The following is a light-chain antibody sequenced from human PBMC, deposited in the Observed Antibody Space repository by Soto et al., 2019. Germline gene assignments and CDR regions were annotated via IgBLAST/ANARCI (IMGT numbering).Light chain of an antibody. CDR1: SSNIGNNE. Sequence: QSVLTQPPSVSEAPRQRVTISCSGSSSNIGNNEVNWYQQLPGKAPKLMTYEVSNRPSGVSDRFSGSKSGNTASLTISGLQAEDEAVYYCSSYTTSYTLFGGGTKLTVL. J-gene: IGLJ2*01. CDR3: SSYTTSYTL. CDR2: EVS. V-gene: IGLV2-18*02.